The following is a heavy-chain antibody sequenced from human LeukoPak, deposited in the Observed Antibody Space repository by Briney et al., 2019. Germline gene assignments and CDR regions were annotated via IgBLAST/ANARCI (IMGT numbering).Heavy chain of an antibody. Sequence: GGSLRLSCAASGFTFSSYTMNWVRQAPGKGLEWVSSISSSSSYIYYADSVKGRFTISRDNAKNSLYLQMNSLRAEDTAVYYCARVPGQGGNPVYWGQGTLVTVSS. D-gene: IGHD4-23*01. CDR1: GFTFSSYT. J-gene: IGHJ4*02. CDR2: ISSSSSYI. CDR3: ARVPGQGGNPVY. V-gene: IGHV3-21*01.